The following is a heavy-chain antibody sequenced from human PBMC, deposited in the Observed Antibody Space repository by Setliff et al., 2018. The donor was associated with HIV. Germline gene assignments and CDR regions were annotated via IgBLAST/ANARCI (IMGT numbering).Heavy chain of an antibody. CDR2: LNPKSGAT. CDR1: GGTFNYHS. Sequence: RASVKVSCKASGGTFNYHSINWVRQAPGHGLEWMGGLNPKSGATNLAQKFQGRVTLTRDTSVTTVYMELTSLRSDDTAVYYCARKDGVGYCDSNSCYGIGPIDFWGQGSLVTVSS. V-gene: IGHV1-2*02. J-gene: IGHJ4*02. D-gene: IGHD2-2*01. CDR3: ARKDGVGYCDSNSCYGIGPIDF.